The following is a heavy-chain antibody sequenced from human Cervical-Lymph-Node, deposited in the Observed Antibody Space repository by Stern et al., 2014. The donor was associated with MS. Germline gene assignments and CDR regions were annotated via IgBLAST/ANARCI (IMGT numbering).Heavy chain of an antibody. Sequence: QVQLGQSGAEVKKPGASVKVSCKASGYTFTSYDINWVRQATGQGLEWMGWMNPNSGNRGYAQKFQGRVTMTRNTSINTAYMELNSLRFDDTAVYYCARGDYNDFVPDYWGQGTLVTVSS. D-gene: IGHD4-17*01. CDR2: MNPNSGNR. V-gene: IGHV1-8*01. CDR1: GYTFTSYD. CDR3: ARGDYNDFVPDY. J-gene: IGHJ4*02.